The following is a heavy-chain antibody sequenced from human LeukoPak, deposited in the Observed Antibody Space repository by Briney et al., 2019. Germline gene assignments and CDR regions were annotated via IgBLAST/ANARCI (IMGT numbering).Heavy chain of an antibody. J-gene: IGHJ4*02. CDR2: MSPNSGDT. Sequence: NXVRQATXXXXGWMGWMSPNSGDTGYAQKFQDRVTMTRNTSISTAYMELSSLRSDDTAVYYCARGPPNWGYDYWGPGTLVTVSS. D-gene: IGHD7-27*01. V-gene: IGHV1-8*01. CDR3: ARGPPNWGYDY.